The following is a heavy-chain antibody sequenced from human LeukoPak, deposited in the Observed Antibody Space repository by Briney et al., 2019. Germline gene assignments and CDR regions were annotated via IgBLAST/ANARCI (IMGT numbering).Heavy chain of an antibody. J-gene: IGHJ6*04. D-gene: IGHD4-11*01. CDR3: ARRPSHYEDV. CDR1: GVSISSYY. V-gene: IGHV4-4*07. CDR2: IDTIGST. Sequence: PSETLSLTCTVSGVSISSYYWSWIRQPAGKGLEWIGRIDTIGSTNYNPSLKSRVTISVDKSKNQFSLKLRSVTAADTAVYYCARRPSHYEDVWGKGTTVTVSS.